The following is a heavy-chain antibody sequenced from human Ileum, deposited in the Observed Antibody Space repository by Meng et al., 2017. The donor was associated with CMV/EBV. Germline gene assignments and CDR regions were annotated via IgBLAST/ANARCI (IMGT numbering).Heavy chain of an antibody. CDR1: GFTVSNNY. V-gene: IGHV3-53*01. CDR2: IYSGGRT. Sequence: GEFLKISCAASGFTVSNNYMTWVRQAPGKGLEWVSVIYSGGRTDYADSVKGRFTISRDNSKNMVYLQMNSLRAEDTAVYYCAGGELVLAFDIWGQGTMVTVSS. D-gene: IGHD1-1*01. CDR3: AGGELVLAFDI. J-gene: IGHJ3*02.